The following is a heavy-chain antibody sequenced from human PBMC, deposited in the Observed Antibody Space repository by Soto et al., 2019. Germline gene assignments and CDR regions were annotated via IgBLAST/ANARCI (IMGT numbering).Heavy chain of an antibody. CDR3: ARQRFDSDTGPNFQYYFES. Sequence: GDSLKIFCKGSGYSFAGYWITWVRQKPGKGLEWMGRIDPSDSQTYYSPSFRGHVTISVTKSITTVFLQWSSLRASDTAMYYCARQRFDSDTGPNFQYYFESWGKGPPVTVSS. D-gene: IGHD3-9*01. CDR2: IDPSDSQT. V-gene: IGHV5-10-1*01. CDR1: GYSFAGYW. J-gene: IGHJ4*02.